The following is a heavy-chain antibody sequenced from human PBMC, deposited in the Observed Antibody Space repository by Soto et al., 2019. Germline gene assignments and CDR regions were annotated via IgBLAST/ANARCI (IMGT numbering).Heavy chain of an antibody. D-gene: IGHD3-22*01. CDR3: ARYYFDSSGYSNWFDP. CDR2: IHYSGRT. CDR1: GGSITSGAYY. V-gene: IGHV4-31*02. J-gene: IGHJ5*02. Sequence: SETLSLTCAVSGGSITSGAYYWTWIRQHPGKGLEWIAYIHYSGRTYYNPSLKSRVTISVDTSNNQFSLKLSSVTAADTAVYYCARYYFDSSGYSNWFDPWGQGTLVTVSS.